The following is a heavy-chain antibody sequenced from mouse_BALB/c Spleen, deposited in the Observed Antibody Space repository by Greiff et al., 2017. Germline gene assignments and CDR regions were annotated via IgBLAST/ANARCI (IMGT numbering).Heavy chain of an antibody. CDR1: GYTFTSYV. CDR3: CMITKAY. V-gene: IGHV1-14*01. J-gene: IGHJ3*01. CDR2: INPYNDGT. D-gene: IGHD2-4*01. Sequence: VQLQQSGPELVKPGASVKMSCKASGYTFTSYVMHWVKQKPGQGLEWIGYINPYNDGTKYNEKFKGKATLTSDKSSSTAYMELSSLTSEDSAVYDCCMITKAYWGQGTLVTVSA.